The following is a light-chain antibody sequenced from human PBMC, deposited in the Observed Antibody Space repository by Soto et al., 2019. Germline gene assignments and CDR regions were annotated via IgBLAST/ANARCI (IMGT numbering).Light chain of an antibody. J-gene: IGKJ1*01. CDR1: QSVSSSY. CDR3: QQYRSSPRT. CDR2: GAS. V-gene: IGKV3-20*01. Sequence: EIVLTQSPGALSLSPGERATLSCGASQSVSSSYLAWYQQKPGQAPRLLIYGASTRATGIPDRFSGSGSGTDFTLTISRLEPEDFAVYYCQQYRSSPRTFGQGTKADIK.